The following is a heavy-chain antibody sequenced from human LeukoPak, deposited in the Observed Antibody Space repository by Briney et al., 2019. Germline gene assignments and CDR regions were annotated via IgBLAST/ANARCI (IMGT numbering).Heavy chain of an antibody. CDR1: GYTFTSYG. CDR3: GRDLYSRWMKYYGSGSYFAY. Sequence: GASVKVSCNASGYTFTSYGISWVGQAPGQGLEWMGWISWYNGNTNYVQKLQGRVTMTTDTSTNKAYIDLSGLRSDDPALSYYGRDLYSRWMKYYGSGSYFAYWGQGTLVTVSS. CDR2: ISWYNGNT. J-gene: IGHJ4*02. D-gene: IGHD3-10*01. V-gene: IGHV1-18*01.